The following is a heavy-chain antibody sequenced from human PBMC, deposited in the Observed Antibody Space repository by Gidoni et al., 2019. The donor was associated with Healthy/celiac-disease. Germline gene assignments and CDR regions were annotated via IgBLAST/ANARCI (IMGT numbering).Heavy chain of an antibody. Sequence: QVQMQESGPGMVKPSQTLALNCAVSGGSISSASSYWCWIRQPARKGLEWIGRIYNSGSIKYNPSLKSRVTISVDTSKNQFVLKLSSVTAADTAVYYCAREVIWFGELPDYYGMDVWGPRDHGHRLL. CDR2: IYNSGSI. CDR3: AREVIWFGELPDYYGMDV. D-gene: IGHD3-10*01. CDR1: GGSISSASSY. J-gene: IGHJ6*01. V-gene: IGHV4-61*02.